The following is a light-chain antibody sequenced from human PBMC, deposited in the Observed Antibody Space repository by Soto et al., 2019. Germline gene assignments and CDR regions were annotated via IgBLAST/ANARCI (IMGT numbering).Light chain of an antibody. CDR2: TAS. CDR1: QYISNY. CDR3: QQSYSTPHT. V-gene: IGKV1-39*01. J-gene: IGKJ2*01. Sequence: DIKMTQSPSSLSASVGASVTITCRASQYISNYLNLYQQKSGTAPKLLIHTASTLQSGVPSRFSGRGSGPDFTLTISSVQPDDFAIYFCQQSYSTPHTFGQGTTLEIK.